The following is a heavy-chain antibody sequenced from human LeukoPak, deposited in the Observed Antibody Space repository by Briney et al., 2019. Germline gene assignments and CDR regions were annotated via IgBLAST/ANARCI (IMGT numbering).Heavy chain of an antibody. Sequence: ASVKVSCTTSGYSFTGFYIHWVRQAPGQGLEWLGWINPKSGGTKYPQNFQGRVTLTRDTSISTVYMELTRLTSDDTAAYYCATVPRIMGDTHFYYYMDVWGTGTTVSVSS. J-gene: IGHJ6*03. V-gene: IGHV1-2*02. D-gene: IGHD1-26*01. CDR3: ATVPRIMGDTHFYYYMDV. CDR2: INPKSGGT. CDR1: GYSFTGFY.